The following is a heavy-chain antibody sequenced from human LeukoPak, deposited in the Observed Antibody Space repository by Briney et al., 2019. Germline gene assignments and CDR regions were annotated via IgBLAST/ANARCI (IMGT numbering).Heavy chain of an antibody. D-gene: IGHD1-26*01. CDR1: GLTFSSHW. CDR2: ITNDGSST. Sequence: PGGSLRLSCAASGLTFSSHWMHWVRQAPGKGLVWVSRITNDGSSTTYADSVKGRFTISRGIAKNTLYLQMKSLRAEDTAVYYCARVRSGSSAGNYGMDVWGQGTTVTVSS. J-gene: IGHJ6*02. CDR3: ARVRSGSSAGNYGMDV. V-gene: IGHV3-74*01.